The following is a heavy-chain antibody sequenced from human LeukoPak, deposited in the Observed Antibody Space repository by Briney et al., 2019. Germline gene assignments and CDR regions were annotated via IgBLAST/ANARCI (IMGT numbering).Heavy chain of an antibody. Sequence: PSETLSLTCTVSGGSISSGDYYWSWIRQPPGKGLEWIGYIYYSGSTYYNPSLKSRVIISVDTSKNQFSLKLSSVTAADTAVYYCARGSEYYDSSGYTYYYMDVWGKGTTVTVSS. CDR3: ARGSEYYDSSGYTYYYMDV. CDR1: GGSISSGDYY. CDR2: IYYSGST. D-gene: IGHD3-22*01. J-gene: IGHJ6*03. V-gene: IGHV4-30-4*08.